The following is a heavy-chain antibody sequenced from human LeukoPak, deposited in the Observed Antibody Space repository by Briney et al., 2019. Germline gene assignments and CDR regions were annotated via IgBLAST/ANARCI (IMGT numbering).Heavy chain of an antibody. V-gene: IGHV4-30-2*01. Sequence: SQTLSLTRAVSGGSISSGGYSWRRIRQPPGKGLEWIGYIYHSGSTYYNPSLKSRVTISVDRSKNQFSLKLSSVTAADTAVYYCASHSFGVVKNWGQGTLVTVSS. D-gene: IGHD3-3*01. CDR1: GGSISSGGYS. CDR2: IYHSGST. CDR3: ASHSFGVVKN. J-gene: IGHJ4*02.